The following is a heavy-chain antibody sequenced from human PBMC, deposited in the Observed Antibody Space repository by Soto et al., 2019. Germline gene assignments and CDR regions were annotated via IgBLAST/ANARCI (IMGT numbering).Heavy chain of an antibody. CDR2: IWHDGGEK. CDR1: GFTLSDYG. J-gene: IGHJ4*02. Sequence: QVQLVESGGGVVQPGRSLRLSCTASGFTLSDYGMHWVRQAPGKGLEWVAVIWHDGGEKYYADSVTGRFTISRDNSKNTVHLQIHSLGTEDTALYYCARDPGRDSPIDYWGQGTLVTVSS. V-gene: IGHV3-33*01. CDR3: ARDPGRDSPIDY. D-gene: IGHD3-22*01.